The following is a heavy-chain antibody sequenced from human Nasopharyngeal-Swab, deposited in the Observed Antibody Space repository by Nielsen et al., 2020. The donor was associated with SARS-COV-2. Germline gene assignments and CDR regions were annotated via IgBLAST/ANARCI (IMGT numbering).Heavy chain of an antibody. J-gene: IGHJ4*02. CDR1: GGSISSGGYY. V-gene: IGHV4-31*03. CDR2: IYYSGST. CDR3: ARQFRYGVHFDY. Sequence: SETLSLTCTVSGGSISSGGYYWSWIRQHPGKGLGWIGYIYYSGSTYYNPSLKSRVTISVDTSKNQFSLKLSSVTAADTAVYYCARQFRYGVHFDYWGQGTLVTVSS. D-gene: IGHD4-17*01.